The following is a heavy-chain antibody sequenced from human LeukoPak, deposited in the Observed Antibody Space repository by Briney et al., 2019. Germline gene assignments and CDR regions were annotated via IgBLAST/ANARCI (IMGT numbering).Heavy chain of an antibody. D-gene: IGHD6-13*01. CDR1: GFTFSNAW. CDR2: IKSKTDGGTT. V-gene: IGHV3-15*01. Sequence: GGSLRLSCAASGFTFSNAWMSWVRQAPGKGLEWVGRIKSKTDGGTTDYAAPVKGRFTISRDDSKNTLYLQMNSLKTEDTAVYYCTTDPGSISSIAAAGFYFDYWGQGTLVTVSS. CDR3: TTDPGSISSIAAAGFYFDY. J-gene: IGHJ4*02.